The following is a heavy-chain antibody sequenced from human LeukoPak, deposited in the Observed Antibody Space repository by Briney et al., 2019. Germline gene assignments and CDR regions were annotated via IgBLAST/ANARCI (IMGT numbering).Heavy chain of an antibody. CDR3: ARWGSGTSPFDD. J-gene: IGHJ4*02. Sequence: SETLSLTCTVSGGSISSSSYYWSWIRQPAGNGLEWIGRIYTSGNTNYNPSLKSRVTISVDTSKNQFSLKLSSVTAADTAVYFCARWGSGTSPFDDWGQGTLVTVSS. CDR1: GGSISSSSYY. D-gene: IGHD3-16*01. V-gene: IGHV4-61*02. CDR2: IYTSGNT.